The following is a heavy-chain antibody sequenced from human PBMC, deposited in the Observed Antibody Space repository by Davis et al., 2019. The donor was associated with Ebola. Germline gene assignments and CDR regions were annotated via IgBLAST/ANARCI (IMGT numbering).Heavy chain of an antibody. J-gene: IGHJ4*02. CDR1: GYSFTNYW. D-gene: IGHD3-10*01. CDR3: ARHPGDLWFGESPFDY. V-gene: IGHV5-51*01. CDR2: VYPADSDA. Sequence: KVSCKASGYSFTNYWVVWVRQMPGKGLEWMGIVYPADSDARYSPSFKGQVTIPADKSIGTAYLQWSSLRASDTAMYYCARHPGDLWFGESPFDYWGQGTLVTVSS.